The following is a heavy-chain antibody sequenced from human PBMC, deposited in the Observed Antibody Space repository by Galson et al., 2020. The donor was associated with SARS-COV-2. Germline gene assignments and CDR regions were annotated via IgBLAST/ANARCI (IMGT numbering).Heavy chain of an antibody. Sequence: QLGESLKISCAASGFTFSSYGMHWVRQAPGKGLEWVAVIWYDGSNKYYADSVKGRFTISRDNSKNTLYLQMNSLRAEDTAVYYCARDDYDILTGRATGGMDVWCQGTTVTVSS. CDR1: GFTFSSYG. J-gene: IGHJ6*02. CDR2: IWYDGSNK. CDR3: ARDDYDILTGRATGGMDV. D-gene: IGHD3-9*01. V-gene: IGHV3-33*01.